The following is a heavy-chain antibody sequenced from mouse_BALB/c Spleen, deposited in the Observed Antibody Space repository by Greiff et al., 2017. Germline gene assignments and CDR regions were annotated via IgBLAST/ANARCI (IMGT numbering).Heavy chain of an antibody. CDR1: GFTFSDYY. CDR3: ARSTMVTTGYAMDY. CDR2: ISDGGSYT. Sequence: EVKLVESGGGLVKPGGSLKLSCAASGFTFSDYYMYWVRQTPEKRLEWVATISDGGSYTYYLDSVKGRFTISRDNAKNNLYLQMSSLKSEDTAMYYCARSTMVTTGYAMDYWGQGTSVTVSS. V-gene: IGHV5-4*02. J-gene: IGHJ4*01. D-gene: IGHD2-1*01.